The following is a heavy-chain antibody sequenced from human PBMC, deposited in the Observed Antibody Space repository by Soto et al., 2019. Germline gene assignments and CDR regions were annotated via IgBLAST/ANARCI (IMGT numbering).Heavy chain of an antibody. Sequence: GGSLRLSCAASGFTFSSYSMNWVRQAPGKGLERVSSISSSSSYIYYADSVKGRFTISRDNAKNSLYLQMNSLRAEDTAVYYCARDLKTVTIFGVVIVPVYYYYGMDVWGQGTTVTVSS. D-gene: IGHD3-3*01. J-gene: IGHJ6*02. CDR2: ISSSSSYI. V-gene: IGHV3-21*01. CDR1: GFTFSSYS. CDR3: ARDLKTVTIFGVVIVPVYYYYGMDV.